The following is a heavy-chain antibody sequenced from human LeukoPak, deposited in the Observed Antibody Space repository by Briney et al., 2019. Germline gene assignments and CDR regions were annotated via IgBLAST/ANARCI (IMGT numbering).Heavy chain of an antibody. CDR2: IYHSGST. J-gene: IGHJ5*02. V-gene: IGHV4-34*01. Sequence: SETLSLTCAVYGGSLRGYYWSWIRQPPGKGLEWIGEIYHSGSTNYNPSLKSRVTISVDKSKNQFSLKLSSVTAADTAVYYCASSPPSNWFNPWGLGTLVTVSS. CDR1: GGSLRGYY. CDR3: ASSPPSNWFNP.